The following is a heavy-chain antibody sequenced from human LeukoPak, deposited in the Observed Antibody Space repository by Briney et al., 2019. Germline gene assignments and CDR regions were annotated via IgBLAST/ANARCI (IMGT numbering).Heavy chain of an antibody. J-gene: IGHJ4*02. CDR3: ARRPGGLDKDYYDSSGYYALGY. CDR2: ISSSSSTI. V-gene: IGHV3-48*01. Sequence: PGGSLRLSCAASGFTFSSYSMNWVRQDPGKGLEWASYISSSSSTIYYADSVKGRFTISRDNAKNSLYLQMNSLIAEDTAVYYCARRPGGLDKDYYDSSGYYALGYWGQGTLVTVSS. CDR1: GFTFSSYS. D-gene: IGHD3-22*01.